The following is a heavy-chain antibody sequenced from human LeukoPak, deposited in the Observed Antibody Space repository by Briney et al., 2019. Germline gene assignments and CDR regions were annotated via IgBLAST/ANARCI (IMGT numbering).Heavy chain of an antibody. J-gene: IGHJ6*03. D-gene: IGHD3-9*01. V-gene: IGHV3-20*04. Sequence: GGSLRLSCAASGFTFDDYGMSWVRQAPGKGLEWVSGINWNGGSTGYADSVKGRFTISRDNSKNTLYLQMNSLRAEDTAVYYCAKGAGVYDILTGYPRRYYYYYMDVWGKGTTVTISS. CDR3: AKGAGVYDILTGYPRRYYYYYMDV. CDR1: GFTFDDYG. CDR2: INWNGGST.